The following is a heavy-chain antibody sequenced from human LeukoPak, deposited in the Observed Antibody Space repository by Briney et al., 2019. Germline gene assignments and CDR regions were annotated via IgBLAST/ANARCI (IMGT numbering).Heavy chain of an antibody. Sequence: GRSLRLSCAASGFTFSSYGMHWVRQAPGKGLEWVAVISYDGSNKYYADSVKGRFTISRDNSKNTLYLQMNSLRAEDTAVYYCARGGDILTGYYHYYYYGMDVWGQGTTVTVSS. CDR3: ARGGDILTGYYHYYYYGMDV. V-gene: IGHV3-30*19. CDR2: ISYDGSNK. CDR1: GFTFSSYG. J-gene: IGHJ6*02. D-gene: IGHD3-9*01.